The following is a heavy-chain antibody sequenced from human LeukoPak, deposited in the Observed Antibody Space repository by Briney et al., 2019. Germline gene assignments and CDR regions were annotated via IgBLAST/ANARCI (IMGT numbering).Heavy chain of an antibody. J-gene: IGHJ4*02. V-gene: IGHV3-33*06. CDR2: IWYDGSNK. D-gene: IGHD6-6*01. CDR1: GFTFSSYG. CDR3: AKDVEYSSSPYYFDY. Sequence: GGSLRLSCAASGFTFSSYGMHWVRQAPGKGLEWVAVIWYDGSNKYYADSVKGRFTISRDNSRNTLYLQMNSLRAEDTAVYYCAKDVEYSSSPYYFDYWGQGTLVTVSS.